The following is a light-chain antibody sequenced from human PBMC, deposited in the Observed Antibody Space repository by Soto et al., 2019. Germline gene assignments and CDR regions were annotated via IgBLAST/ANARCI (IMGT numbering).Light chain of an antibody. Sequence: MMMTQSPATLSVSPGERATLSCRASQSVSSYLAWYQQKPGQAPRLLIYDASNRATGIPARFSGSGSGTDFTLTISSLEPEDFAVYYCQQRSNWPRTFGQGTKVDNK. CDR1: QSVSSY. CDR2: DAS. J-gene: IGKJ1*01. CDR3: QQRSNWPRT. V-gene: IGKV3-11*01.